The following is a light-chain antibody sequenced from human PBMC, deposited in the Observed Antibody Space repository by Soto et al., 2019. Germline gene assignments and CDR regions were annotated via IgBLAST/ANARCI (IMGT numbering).Light chain of an antibody. CDR1: QSVTTR. CDR2: GAS. Sequence: EILLTQSPDTVSVSPGETATLSCRASQSVTTRLAWYQHKPGQAPRLLMSGASSRASGVPVRFSGSGSGTDFTLTISRLEPEDFALYYCQQYGGSPITFGLGTRLEIK. V-gene: IGKV3-20*01. CDR3: QQYGGSPIT. J-gene: IGKJ5*01.